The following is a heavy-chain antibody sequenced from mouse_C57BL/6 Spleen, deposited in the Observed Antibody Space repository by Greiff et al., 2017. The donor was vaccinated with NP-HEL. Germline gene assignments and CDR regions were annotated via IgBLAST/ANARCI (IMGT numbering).Heavy chain of an antibody. V-gene: IGHV1-55*01. CDR2: IYPGSGST. D-gene: IGHD1-1*01. J-gene: IGHJ3*01. Sequence: VQLQQPGAELVKPGASVKMSCKASGYTFTSYWITWVKQRPGQGLEWIGDIYPGSGSTYYTEKVKSKATLTVDTSSSSTYMQLSSLTSEDSAVYYCALEFTAVVATPPFAYWGQGTLVTVSA. CDR1: GYTFTSYW. CDR3: ALEFTAVVATPPFAY.